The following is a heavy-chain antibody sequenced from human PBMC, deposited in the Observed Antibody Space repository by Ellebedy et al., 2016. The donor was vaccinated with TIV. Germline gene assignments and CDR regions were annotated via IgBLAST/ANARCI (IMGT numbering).Heavy chain of an antibody. CDR1: GLTFSTYA. V-gene: IGHV3-23*01. D-gene: IGHD3-22*01. J-gene: IGHJ4*02. CDR2: IGGAGGGT. CDR3: ASHLSSGYYVY. Sequence: PGGSLRLSCVASGLTFSTYAMSWVRQAPGKGLEWGSAIGGAGGGTSHADFVKGRFTISRDNSKNTLYLEMNSLRAEDTAVYYCASHLSSGYYVYWGQGTLVTVPS.